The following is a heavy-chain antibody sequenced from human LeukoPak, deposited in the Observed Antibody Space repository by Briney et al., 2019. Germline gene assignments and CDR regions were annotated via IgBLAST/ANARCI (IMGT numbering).Heavy chain of an antibody. V-gene: IGHV3-23*01. CDR1: GFTVSSNY. CDR3: AKEVLAVAGHFDY. J-gene: IGHJ4*02. D-gene: IGHD6-19*01. CDR2: ISGSGGST. Sequence: GGSLRLSCAASGFTVSSNYMSWVRQAPGKGLEWVSAISGSGGSTYYADSVKGRFTISRDNFKNTLYLQMNSLRVEDTAVYYCAKEVLAVAGHFDYWGQGTLVTVSS.